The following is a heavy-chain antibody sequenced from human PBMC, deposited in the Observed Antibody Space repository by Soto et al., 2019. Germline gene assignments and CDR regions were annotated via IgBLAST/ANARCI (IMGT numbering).Heavy chain of an antibody. Sequence: SETRSLTCTVSGRSMSGYYWSWIRQPAGERLEWIGRIYTSGTTDFNPSLKGRVTMSVDTSKNQFSLKLTSVTAADTALYYCAREDYYDTGYYVVWGQGTQVTVSS. CDR1: GRSMSGYY. D-gene: IGHD3-9*01. CDR2: IYTSGTT. V-gene: IGHV4-4*07. CDR3: AREDYYDTGYYVV. J-gene: IGHJ4*02.